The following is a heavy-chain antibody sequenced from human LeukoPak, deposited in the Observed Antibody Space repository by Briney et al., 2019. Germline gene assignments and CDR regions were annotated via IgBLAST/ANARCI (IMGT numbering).Heavy chain of an antibody. Sequence: PGGSLRLSCAASGFTFSSYAMSWVRQAPGKGLEWVSAISGSGGTTYYADSVKGRFTLSRDNSKNTLYLQMNSLRADDTAVYYCAKHRDTTAYYFDYWGQGTLVTVSS. CDR1: GFTFSSYA. V-gene: IGHV3-23*01. CDR2: ISGSGGTT. CDR3: AKHRDTTAYYFDY. D-gene: IGHD2-21*02. J-gene: IGHJ4*02.